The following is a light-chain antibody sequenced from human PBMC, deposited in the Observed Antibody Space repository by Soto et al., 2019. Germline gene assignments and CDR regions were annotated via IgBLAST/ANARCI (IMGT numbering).Light chain of an antibody. V-gene: IGKV1-6*01. J-gene: IGKJ4*01. Sequence: IQGTHSPSSLSASVLDRVRITLRASQGIRNELSWYQQKPGKAPKFLIFAASNLQSGVPSRFSGSGSGTDFTLTISSLQPEDFATYFCLQDDDYPFTFGGGTKVDIK. CDR2: AAS. CDR3: LQDDDYPFT. CDR1: QGIRNE.